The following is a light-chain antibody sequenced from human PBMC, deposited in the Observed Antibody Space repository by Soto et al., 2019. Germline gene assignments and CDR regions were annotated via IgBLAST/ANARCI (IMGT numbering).Light chain of an antibody. Sequence: QSALTQPPSASGSPGQSVTISCTGTSSDVGSSEYVSWYQQHPGKAPKLMIYQVSKRPSGVPDRFSGSRSGNTASLTVSGLQAEDEADYYCTSCTSSYNFVLGGGTKLTVL. CDR2: QVS. CDR3: TSCTSSYNFV. CDR1: SSDVGSSEY. J-gene: IGLJ1*01. V-gene: IGLV2-8*01.